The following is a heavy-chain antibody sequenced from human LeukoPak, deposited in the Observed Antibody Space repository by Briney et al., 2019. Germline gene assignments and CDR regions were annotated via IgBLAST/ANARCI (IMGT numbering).Heavy chain of an antibody. V-gene: IGHV1-69*13. Sequence: SVKVSCKASGGTFSSYAISWVRQAPGQGLEWMGGIIPIFGTANYAQKFQGRVTITADESTSTAYMELSSLRSEDTAVYYCARDLYDFWSGYYILWFDPWGQGTLVTVSS. J-gene: IGHJ5*02. D-gene: IGHD3-3*01. CDR1: GGTFSSYA. CDR2: IIPIFGTA. CDR3: ARDLYDFWSGYYILWFDP.